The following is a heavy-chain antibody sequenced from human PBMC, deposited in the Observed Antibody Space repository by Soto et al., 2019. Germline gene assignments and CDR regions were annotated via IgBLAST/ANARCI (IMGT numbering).Heavy chain of an antibody. D-gene: IGHD1-1*01. CDR3: ARSSHTRSNDY. J-gene: IGHJ4*02. CDR1: GYTFTSYG. V-gene: IGHV1-8*02. Sequence: ASVKVSCKASGYTFTSYGISWVRQAPGQGLEWMGWMNPNSGNTGYAQKFQGRVTMTGNTSISTAYMELSSLRSEDTAVYYCARSSHTRSNDYWGQGTLVTVSS. CDR2: MNPNSGNT.